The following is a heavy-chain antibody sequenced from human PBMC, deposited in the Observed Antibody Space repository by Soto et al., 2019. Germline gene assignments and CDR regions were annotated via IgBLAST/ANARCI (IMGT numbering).Heavy chain of an antibody. V-gene: IGHV5-10-1*01. J-gene: IGHJ6*02. CDR2: IDPSDSYT. Sequence: GSLKISCKGSGYSFTSYWISWVRQMPGKGLEWMGRIDPSDSYTNYSPSFQGHVTISADKSISTAYLQWSSLKASDTAMYYCARHANIVATIGYYYGMDVWGQGTTVTVSS. D-gene: IGHD5-12*01. CDR1: GYSFTSYW. CDR3: ARHANIVATIGYYYGMDV.